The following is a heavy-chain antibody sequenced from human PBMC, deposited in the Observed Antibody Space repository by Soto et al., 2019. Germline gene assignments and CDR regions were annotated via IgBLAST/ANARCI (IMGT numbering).Heavy chain of an antibody. J-gene: IGHJ5*02. CDR2: INHSGST. CDR3: ARGVIAAGISVGQEENWFDP. D-gene: IGHD6-13*01. V-gene: IGHV4-34*01. Sequence: SETLSLTCAVYGGCFSGYYWSWIGQPPGKGLEWIGEINHSGSTNYNPSLKRRVTISVDTSKNQSSLKLSSVTAADTAVSHCARGVIAAGISVGQEENWFDPGGQGTLVTVSS. CDR1: GGCFSGYY.